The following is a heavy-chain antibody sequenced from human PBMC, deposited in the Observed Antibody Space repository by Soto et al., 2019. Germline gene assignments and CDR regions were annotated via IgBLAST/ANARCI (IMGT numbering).Heavy chain of an antibody. D-gene: IGHD2-15*01. J-gene: IGHJ6*02. CDR2: IWYDGSNK. V-gene: IGHV3-33*01. CDR1: GFTFGSYG. CDR3: ARDSCSGGSCYLGYYYYGMEV. Sequence: GGSLRLSCAASGFTFGSYGMHWVRQAPGKGLEWVAVIWYDGSNKYYADSVKGRFTISRDNSKNTLYLQMNSLRAEDTAVYYCARDSCSGGSCYLGYYYYGMEVWGQGTTVTVSS.